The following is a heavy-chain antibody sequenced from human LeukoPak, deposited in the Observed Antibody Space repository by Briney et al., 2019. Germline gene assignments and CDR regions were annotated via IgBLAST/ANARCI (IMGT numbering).Heavy chain of an antibody. J-gene: IGHJ3*02. CDR3: ARDGPLGLLNEFGAFDI. CDR1: GFTFSSYS. D-gene: IGHD3-16*01. V-gene: IGHV3-21*01. CDR2: ISSSSSYI. Sequence: GGSLRLSCAASGFTFSSYSMNWVRQAPGKGLEWVSSISSSSSYIYYADSVKGRFTISRDNAKNSLYLQMNSLRAEDTAVYYCARDGPLGLLNEFGAFDIWGQGTMVTVSS.